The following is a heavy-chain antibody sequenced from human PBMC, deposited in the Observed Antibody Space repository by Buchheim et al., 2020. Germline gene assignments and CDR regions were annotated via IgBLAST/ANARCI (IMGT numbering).Heavy chain of an antibody. V-gene: IGHV3-74*01. CDR3: VRGASDWAGVDY. J-gene: IGHJ4*02. Sequence: EVQLVESGGGLVQPGGSLRLSCAVSGFSLSNYWMHWVRLPPGKGLVWVSEMNSENRPIYADSVKGRFTLSRDNAKNTLDLHMYNLRVDDTAVYYCVRGASDWAGVDYWGQGTL. D-gene: IGHD2-21*02. CDR1: GFSLSNYW. CDR2: MNSENRP.